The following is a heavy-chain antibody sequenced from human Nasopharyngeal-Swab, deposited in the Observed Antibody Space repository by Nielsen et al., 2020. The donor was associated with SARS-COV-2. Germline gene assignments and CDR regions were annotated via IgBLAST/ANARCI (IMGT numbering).Heavy chain of an antibody. Sequence: SVKISCKASGDTFSSSAITWVRQAPGQGLEWMGGIIPMFGTADYAQKFQGRVTITADRSTSTAYMEMNSLRSEDTAVYYCARAHPRSCTDGVCFRSQVYNWFDPWGQGTLVTVSS. J-gene: IGHJ5*02. CDR1: GDTFSSSA. CDR3: ARAHPRSCTDGVCFRSQVYNWFDP. V-gene: IGHV1-69*06. CDR2: IIPMFGTA. D-gene: IGHD2-8*01.